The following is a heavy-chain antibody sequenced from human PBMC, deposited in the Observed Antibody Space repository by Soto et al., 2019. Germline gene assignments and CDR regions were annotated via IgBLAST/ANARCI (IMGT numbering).Heavy chain of an antibody. Sequence: GASVKVSCKASGYTFTSYGISWVRQAPGQGLEWMGWISAYNGNTNYAQKLQGRATMTTDTSTSTAYMELRSLRSDDTAVYYCARIPKPAVVTDIDGGWFDPRGPGTLVTAPQ. CDR1: GYTFTSYG. CDR2: ISAYNGNT. D-gene: IGHD2-21*02. V-gene: IGHV1-18*01. J-gene: IGHJ5*02. CDR3: ARIPKPAVVTDIDGGWFDP.